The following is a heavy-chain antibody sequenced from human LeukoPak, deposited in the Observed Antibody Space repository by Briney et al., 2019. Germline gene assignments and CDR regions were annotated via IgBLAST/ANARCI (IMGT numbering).Heavy chain of an antibody. CDR3: ARRRYSSGWNPLDY. CDR1: GGSISSSGYY. Sequence: SETLSLTCTVSGGSISSSGYYWGWIRQPPGKGLEWIGSIYYSGSTYYSPSLKSRVTISVDTSKNQFSLKVNFVTAADTAVYYCARRRYSSGWNPLDYWGQGTLVTVS. V-gene: IGHV4-39*01. CDR2: IYYSGST. J-gene: IGHJ4*02. D-gene: IGHD6-19*01.